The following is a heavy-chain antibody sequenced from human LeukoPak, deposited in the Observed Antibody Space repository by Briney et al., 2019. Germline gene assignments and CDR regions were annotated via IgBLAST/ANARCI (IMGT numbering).Heavy chain of an antibody. V-gene: IGHV3-74*01. CDR1: GFILSSYW. J-gene: IGHJ4*02. D-gene: IGHD3-10*01. CDR3: TCLSGSSRPDY. CDR2: INSDGSSI. Sequence: GGSLRLSCAASGFILSSYWMHWVRQAPGRGLVWVSHINSDGSSITYADSVKGRFTISRDNAKNTLYLQMISLRAEDAAVYYCTCLSGSSRPDYWGQGTLVTVSS.